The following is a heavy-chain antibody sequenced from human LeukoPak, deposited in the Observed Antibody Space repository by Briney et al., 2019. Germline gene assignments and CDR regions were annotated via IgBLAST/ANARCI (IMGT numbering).Heavy chain of an antibody. J-gene: IGHJ4*02. Sequence: PSETLSLTCTVSGGSISSGDYYWSWIRQPPGKGLEWIGYIYYSGSTYYNPSLKSRVTISVDTSKNQFSLKLSSVTAADTAVYYCATRPFLGYCSSTSCYYSRNSVDYWGQGTLVTVSS. CDR2: IYYSGST. D-gene: IGHD2-2*01. CDR3: ATRPFLGYCSSTSCYYSRNSVDY. V-gene: IGHV4-30-4*08. CDR1: GGSISSGDYY.